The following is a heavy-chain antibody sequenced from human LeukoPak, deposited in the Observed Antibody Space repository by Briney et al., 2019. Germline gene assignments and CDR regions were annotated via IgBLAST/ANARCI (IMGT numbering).Heavy chain of an antibody. CDR2: ISGSGGST. CDR3: AKKTGIVVVVAAEDY. V-gene: IGHV3-23*01. D-gene: IGHD2-15*01. CDR1: GFTFSSYA. J-gene: IGHJ4*02. Sequence: QPGGSLRLSCAASGFTFSSYAMSWVRQAPGKGLEWVSAISGSGGSTYYADSVKGRFTISRDNSKNTLYLQMNSLRDEDTAVYYCAKKTGIVVVVAAEDYWGQGTLVTVSS.